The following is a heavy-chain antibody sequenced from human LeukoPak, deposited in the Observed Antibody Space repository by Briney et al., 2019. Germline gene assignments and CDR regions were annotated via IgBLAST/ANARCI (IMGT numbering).Heavy chain of an antibody. CDR3: ARDGQFSSSWYPGFDY. J-gene: IGHJ4*02. V-gene: IGHV3-30-3*01. D-gene: IGHD6-13*01. CDR1: GFTFSSYA. Sequence: GGSLRLSCAASGFTFSSYAMHWVRQAPGKGLEWVAVISYDGSNKYYADSVKGRFTISRDNAMNSLYLQMNSLRAEDTAVYYCARDGQFSSSWYPGFDYWGQGILVTVPS. CDR2: ISYDGSNK.